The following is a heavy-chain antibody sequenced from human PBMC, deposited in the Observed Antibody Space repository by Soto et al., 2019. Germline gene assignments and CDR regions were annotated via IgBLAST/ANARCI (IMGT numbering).Heavy chain of an antibody. D-gene: IGHD6-13*01. CDR1: GVSFRSSA. J-gene: IGHJ4*02. CDR3: AQILAAAGIGY. Sequence: GGSLRLSCAASGVSFRSSAMSWVRQAPGKGLEWVSSISISGRDTYYADSVEGRFTISRDNSKNTLFLQMNSLRVEDTAVYFCAQILAAAGIGYWGQGA. V-gene: IGHV3-23*01. CDR2: ISISGRDT.